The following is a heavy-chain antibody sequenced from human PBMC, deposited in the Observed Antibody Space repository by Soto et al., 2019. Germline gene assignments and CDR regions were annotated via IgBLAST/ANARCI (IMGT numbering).Heavy chain of an antibody. CDR1: GFTVSSNY. CDR3: ARERDGHNPNWFDL. J-gene: IGHJ5*02. V-gene: IGHV3-53*01. D-gene: IGHD2-8*01. Sequence: HPGGSLRLSCAVSGFTVSSNYMSWVRQPPGKGPEWVSDIYSGGSTYYADSVKGRFTISRDNSKNTLYLQMNSLRAEHTAVYYCARERDGHNPNWFDLWGQGTLVTVSS. CDR2: IYSGGST.